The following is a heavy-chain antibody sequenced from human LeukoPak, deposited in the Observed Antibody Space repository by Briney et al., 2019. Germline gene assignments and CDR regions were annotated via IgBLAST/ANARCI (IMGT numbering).Heavy chain of an antibody. Sequence: GGSLRLSCAASGFTFSSYGIHWVRQAPGKGLEWVAFIRFDGSNNYYADSVKGRFTISRDNSKNTLYLQMNSLRAEDTAVYFCARATVVTLDYWGQGTLVTVSS. CDR2: IRFDGSNN. CDR1: GFTFSSYG. CDR3: ARATVVTLDY. V-gene: IGHV3-30*02. J-gene: IGHJ4*02. D-gene: IGHD4-23*01.